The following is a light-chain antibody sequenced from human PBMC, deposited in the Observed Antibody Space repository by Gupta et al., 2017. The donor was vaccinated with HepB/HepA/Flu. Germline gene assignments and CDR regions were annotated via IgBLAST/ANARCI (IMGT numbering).Light chain of an antibody. CDR3: EAWADSRKGVV. CDR2: TNN. Sequence: QSVLTQSPSAPGTPGPRVTISCSGSSSNIGSKNVNGYQQLPGTAPKLLMYTNNRRPSGVPDRVACSKSGTSASRAIRGLHSDDEGKDDCEAWADSRKGVVFGGGTKVTVL. CDR1: SSNIGSKN. J-gene: IGLJ3*02. V-gene: IGLV1-44*01.